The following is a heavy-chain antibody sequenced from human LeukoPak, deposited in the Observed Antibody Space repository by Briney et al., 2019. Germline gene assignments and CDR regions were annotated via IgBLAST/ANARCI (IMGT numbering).Heavy chain of an antibody. CDR1: GGSISAYY. D-gene: IGHD2-15*01. J-gene: IGHJ4*02. CDR2: IDNTGGT. CDR3: ARASWAYSPFDF. V-gene: IGHV4-59*01. Sequence: PSETLSLTCTVSGGSISAYYWNWIRQPPGKGLEWIGYIDNTGGTTYNPSLKSRLTISVDTPKNQFSLKVNSVTAADTAVYYCARASWAYSPFDFWGQGNLVTDSS.